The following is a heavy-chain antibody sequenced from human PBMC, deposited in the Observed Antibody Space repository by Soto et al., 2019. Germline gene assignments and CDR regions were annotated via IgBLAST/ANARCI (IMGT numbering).Heavy chain of an antibody. CDR3: AKEGPDDSSSWTQLDY. CDR2: ISSSSSYI. V-gene: IGHV3-21*01. CDR1: GFTFSSYS. Sequence: NPGGSLRLSCAASGFTFSSYSMNWVRQAPGKGLEWVSSISSSSSYIYYADSVKGRFTISRDNSKNTLYLQMNSLRAEDTAVYYCAKEGPDDSSSWTQLDYWGQGTLVTVSS. D-gene: IGHD6-13*01. J-gene: IGHJ4*02.